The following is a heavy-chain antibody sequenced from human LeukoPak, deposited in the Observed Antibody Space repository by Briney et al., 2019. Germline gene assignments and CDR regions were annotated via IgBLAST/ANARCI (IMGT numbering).Heavy chain of an antibody. Sequence: ASVKVSCKASGYTFTSYYMHWVRQAPGQGLEWMGIINPSGGSTSYAQEFQGRVTMTRDTSTSTVYMELSSLRSEDTAVYYCARFSVAATDFDYWGQGTLVTVSS. D-gene: IGHD2-15*01. J-gene: IGHJ4*02. V-gene: IGHV1-46*01. CDR2: INPSGGST. CDR3: ARFSVAATDFDY. CDR1: GYTFTSYY.